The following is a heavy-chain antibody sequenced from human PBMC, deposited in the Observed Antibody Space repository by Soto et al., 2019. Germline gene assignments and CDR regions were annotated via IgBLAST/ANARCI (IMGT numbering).Heavy chain of an antibody. J-gene: IGHJ6*02. V-gene: IGHV2-5*01. D-gene: IGHD3-3*01. CDR1: GFSLSTTGAG. Sequence: QITLKEAGPSLAKPTQTLTLTCTFSGFSLSTTGAGVFWIRQPPGKAPEWLALVHWNDDKRYSPSLRPRLSIRKDTSRNQVVLSLTNLDPVDTGTYYCAHRRIGDNIPDYNGLDVWGQGTTVIVSS. CDR2: VHWNDDK. CDR3: AHRRIGDNIPDYNGLDV.